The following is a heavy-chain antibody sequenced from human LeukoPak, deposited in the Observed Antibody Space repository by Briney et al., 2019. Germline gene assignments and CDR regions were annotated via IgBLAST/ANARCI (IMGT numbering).Heavy chain of an antibody. Sequence: PGGSLRLSCAASGFTFSNYWMTWGRQAPGRGLEWVADIKQDGSAKLYVNSVRGRFTISRDNAKMSLFLQMNSLRAEDTAVYYCARDNGVVHGVYYMDVWGKGTTVTVS. CDR3: ARDNGVVHGVYYMDV. D-gene: IGHD3-3*01. V-gene: IGHV3-7*01. CDR1: GFTFSNYW. J-gene: IGHJ6*03. CDR2: IKQDGSAK.